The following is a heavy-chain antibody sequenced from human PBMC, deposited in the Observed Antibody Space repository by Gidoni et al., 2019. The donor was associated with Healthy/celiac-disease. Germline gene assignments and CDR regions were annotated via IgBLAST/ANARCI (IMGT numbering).Heavy chain of an antibody. J-gene: IGHJ3*02. CDR2: ISSSGSTI. CDR3: ARDRLGEEGYVWGSYRYTRDYAFDI. CDR1: GFTFSDYY. V-gene: IGHV3-11*01. D-gene: IGHD3-16*02. Sequence: QVQLVESGEGLVKPGGSLRLSCAASGFTFSDYYISWIRPAPGKGLEWVSYISSSGSTIYYADSVKGRFTISRDNAKNSLYLQMNSLRAEDTAVYYCARDRLGEEGYVWGSYRYTRDYAFDIWGQGTMVTVSS.